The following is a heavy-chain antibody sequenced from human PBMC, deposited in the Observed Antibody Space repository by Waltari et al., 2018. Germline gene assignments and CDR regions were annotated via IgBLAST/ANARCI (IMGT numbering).Heavy chain of an antibody. Sequence: QVQLVQSGAEVKKPGSSVKVSCKASGGTFSSSATSWVRQAPGQGLEWMGGIIPIFGTANYAQKFQGRVTITTDESTSTAYMELSSLRSEDTAVYYCASSLVVVVAATYFDYWGQGTLVTVSS. D-gene: IGHD2-15*01. J-gene: IGHJ4*02. CDR2: IIPIFGTA. CDR3: ASSLVVVVAATYFDY. V-gene: IGHV1-69*05. CDR1: GGTFSSSA.